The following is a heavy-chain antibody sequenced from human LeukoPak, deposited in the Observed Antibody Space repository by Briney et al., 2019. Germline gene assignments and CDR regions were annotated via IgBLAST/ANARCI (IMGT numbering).Heavy chain of an antibody. CDR2: VSTSNGAT. D-gene: IGHD5-18*01. CDR3: ARVSDTSMVTPGFDS. CDR1: GYNFNRST. Sequence: ASVKVSCKTSGYNFNRSTITWVRQAPGQGLEWMGWVSTSNGATNYAEKFQGRVTMTTEAATKTAYMELRRLTSGDTAMYFCARVSDTSMVTPGFDSWGQGTLVTVS. V-gene: IGHV1-18*01. J-gene: IGHJ4*02.